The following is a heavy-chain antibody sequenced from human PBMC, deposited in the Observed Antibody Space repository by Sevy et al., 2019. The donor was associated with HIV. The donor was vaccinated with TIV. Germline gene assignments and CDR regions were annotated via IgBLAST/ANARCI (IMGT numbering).Heavy chain of an antibody. Sequence: ASVKVSCKPSGYTFTGYYMHWVRQAPGQGLEWMGWINPNSGGTNYAQKFQGWVTMTRDTSIGTAYMELSRLRSDDTAVYYCARDGGDTSMTNFDYWGQGTLVTVSS. V-gene: IGHV1-2*04. CDR3: ARDGGDTSMTNFDY. CDR2: INPNSGGT. J-gene: IGHJ4*02. D-gene: IGHD5-18*01. CDR1: GYTFTGYY.